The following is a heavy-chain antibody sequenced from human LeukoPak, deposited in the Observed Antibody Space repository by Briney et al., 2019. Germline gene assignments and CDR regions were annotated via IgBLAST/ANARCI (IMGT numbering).Heavy chain of an antibody. J-gene: IGHJ4*02. V-gene: IGHV4-39*07. CDR2: VYSSGSL. Sequence: PSETLSLTCTVSGGSISIRNYYWAWIRQPPGRQLEWIGSVYSSGSLYYNPSLKSRVTISVDTSNNQFSLKLNSVSAADTALYYCARDRRQRDYSDFWGQGARVTVSS. D-gene: IGHD1-1*01. CDR1: GGSISIRNYY. CDR3: ARDRRQRDYSDF.